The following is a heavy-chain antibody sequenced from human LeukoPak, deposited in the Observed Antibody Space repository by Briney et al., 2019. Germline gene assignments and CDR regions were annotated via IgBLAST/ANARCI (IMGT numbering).Heavy chain of an antibody. Sequence: PGGSLRLSCAASGFTFSSYWMHWVRQAPGKGLEWVVFIRYDGSNKYYADSVKGRFTISRDNSKNTLYLQMNSLRAEDTAVYYCAKRGLPGGTGPLYYFDYWGQGTLVTVSS. V-gene: IGHV3-30*02. CDR1: GFTFSSYW. J-gene: IGHJ4*02. CDR2: IRYDGSNK. D-gene: IGHD4-23*01. CDR3: AKRGLPGGTGPLYYFDY.